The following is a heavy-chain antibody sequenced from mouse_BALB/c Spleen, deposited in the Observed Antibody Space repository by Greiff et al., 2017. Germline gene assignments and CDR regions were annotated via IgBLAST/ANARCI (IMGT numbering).Heavy chain of an antibody. Sequence: EGQRVESGGGLVQPGGSRKLSCAASGFTFSSFGMHWVRQAPEKGLEWVAYISSGSSTIYYADTVKGRFTISRDNPKNTLFLQMTSLRSEDTAMYYCARYRYDGAAGYAMDYWGQGTSVTVSS. CDR2: ISSGSSTI. D-gene: IGHD2-14*01. CDR3: ARYRYDGAAGYAMDY. V-gene: IGHV5-17*02. CDR1: GFTFSSFG. J-gene: IGHJ4*01.